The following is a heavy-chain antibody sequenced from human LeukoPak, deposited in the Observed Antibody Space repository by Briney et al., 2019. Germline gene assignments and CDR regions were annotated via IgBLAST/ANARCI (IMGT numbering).Heavy chain of an antibody. D-gene: IGHD3-10*01. J-gene: IGHJ4*02. CDR2: IYFSGTT. Sequence: SETLSLTCTVSGGSISSYWSWIRQSPEKGLEWIGYIYFSGTTNYNPSLKSRLTITIDTSRNQFSLKLSSVTAADTAIYYCVSGGSYLTKWGQGTLVTVSS. CDR3: VSGGSYLTK. CDR1: GGSISSY. V-gene: IGHV4-59*01.